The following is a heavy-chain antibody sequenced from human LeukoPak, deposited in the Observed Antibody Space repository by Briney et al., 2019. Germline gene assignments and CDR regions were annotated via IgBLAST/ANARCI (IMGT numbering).Heavy chain of an antibody. J-gene: IGHJ4*02. V-gene: IGHV3-33*06. CDR2: IWYDGSNK. Sequence: GGSLRPSCAASGFTFSSYGMHWVRQAPGKGLEWVAVIWYDGSNKYYADSVKGRFTISRDNSKNTLYLQMNSLRAEDTAVYYCAKDFHSCSSSPYYFDYWGQGTLVTVSS. CDR3: AKDFHSCSSSPYYFDY. D-gene: IGHD6-13*01. CDR1: GFTFSSYG.